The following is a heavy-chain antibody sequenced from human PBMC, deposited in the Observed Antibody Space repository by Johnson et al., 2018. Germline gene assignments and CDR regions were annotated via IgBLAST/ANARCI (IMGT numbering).Heavy chain of an antibody. CDR3: TREARGTTGAFDI. CDR2: ISYDGSQK. J-gene: IGHJ3*02. Sequence: QVQLVQSGGGVVQPGRSLRLSCAASTFTFSGYTMHWVRQAPGKGLEWVAVISYDGSQKYYADYVKGRFTISRDNFKNTLYLKMNSLRPEDTTIYYCTREARGTTGAFDIWGQGTMVTVSS. CDR1: TFTFSGYT. V-gene: IGHV3-30-3*01. D-gene: IGHD1-7*01.